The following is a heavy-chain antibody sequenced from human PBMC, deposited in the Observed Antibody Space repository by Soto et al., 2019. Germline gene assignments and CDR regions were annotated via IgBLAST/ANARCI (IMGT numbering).Heavy chain of an antibody. Sequence: ESGGGVVQPGRSLRLSCAASGFTFSSYGMHWVRQAPGKGLEWVAVIWYDGSNKYYADSVKGRFTISRDNSKNTLYLQMNSLRAEDTAVYYCARDPGGSGSYYRFDYWGQGTLVTVSS. CDR2: IWYDGSNK. CDR1: GFTFSSYG. J-gene: IGHJ4*02. D-gene: IGHD3-10*01. V-gene: IGHV3-33*01. CDR3: ARDPGGSGSYYRFDY.